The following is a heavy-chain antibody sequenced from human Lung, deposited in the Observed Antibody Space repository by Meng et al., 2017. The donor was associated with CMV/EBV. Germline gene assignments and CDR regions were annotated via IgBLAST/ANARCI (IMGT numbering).Heavy chain of an antibody. D-gene: IGHD6-19*01. CDR3: ARDAGTIAVSGIGDY. CDR2: IGAYNGDA. CDR1: GYIFTKYG. V-gene: IGHV1-18*01. Sequence: ASXXVSXKASGYIFTKYGVNCRRQAPGQGPEWMGWIGAYNGDAMYAPKVQGRVTMTTDTSTSTAYMELRGLRSDDTAVYYCARDAGTIAVSGIGDYWGKGTLVTVAS. J-gene: IGHJ4*02.